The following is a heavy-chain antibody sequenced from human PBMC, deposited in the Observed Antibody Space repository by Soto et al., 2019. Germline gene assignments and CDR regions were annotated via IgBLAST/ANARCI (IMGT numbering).Heavy chain of an antibody. CDR3: ARGRYDSGWYFDY. J-gene: IGHJ4*02. Sequence: SGGSLRLSCAASGFTFSSYGMHWVRQAPGKGLEWVAVIWYDGSNKYYADSVKGRFTISRDNSKNTLYLQMNSLRAEDTAVYYCARGRYDSGWYFDYWGQGTLVTVSS. CDR2: IWYDGSNK. CDR1: GFTFSSYG. D-gene: IGHD6-19*01. V-gene: IGHV3-33*01.